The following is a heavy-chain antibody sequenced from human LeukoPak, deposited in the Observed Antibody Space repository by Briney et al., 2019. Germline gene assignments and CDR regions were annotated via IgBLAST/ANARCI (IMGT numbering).Heavy chain of an antibody. J-gene: IGHJ4*02. D-gene: IGHD2-2*01. V-gene: IGHV5-51*02. CDR2: IYPGDSDT. CDR1: GYSFTSYW. Sequence: GESLKISCKGSGYSFTSYWTGWVRQMPGKVVEWMGIIYPGDSDTRYSPSFQGQVTISADKSISTAYLQWSSLKASDTAMYYCARRERYCSSTSCNDFDYWGQGTLVTVSS. CDR3: ARRERYCSSTSCNDFDY.